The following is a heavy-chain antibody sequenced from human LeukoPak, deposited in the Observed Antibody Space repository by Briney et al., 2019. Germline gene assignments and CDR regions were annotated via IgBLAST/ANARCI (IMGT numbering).Heavy chain of an antibody. Sequence: ASVKVSCKASGYTFTSYDINWVRQATGQGLEWMGWMNPNSGNTGYAQKFQGRVTMTMNTSISTAYMELSSLRSEDTAVYYCARHVSSSWYFDLWGRGTLVTVSS. CDR1: GYTFTSYD. CDR2: MNPNSGNT. CDR3: ARHVSSSWYFDL. D-gene: IGHD6-6*01. J-gene: IGHJ2*01. V-gene: IGHV1-8*01.